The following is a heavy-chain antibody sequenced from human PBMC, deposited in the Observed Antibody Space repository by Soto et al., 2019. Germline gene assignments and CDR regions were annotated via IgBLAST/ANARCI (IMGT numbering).Heavy chain of an antibody. Sequence: PGGSLRLSCGVSGFTVSSNYMSWVRQAPGKGLEWDTVIYSDGSTYYADSMKNRITISRDNSKNTLYLQMNSLRAEDTAVYYCARVPATFSGYSYGSVIYFDYWGQGTLVTVSS. CDR3: ARVPATFSGYSYGSVIYFDY. V-gene: IGHV3-66*01. CDR1: GFTVSSNY. D-gene: IGHD5-18*01. CDR2: IYSDGST. J-gene: IGHJ4*02.